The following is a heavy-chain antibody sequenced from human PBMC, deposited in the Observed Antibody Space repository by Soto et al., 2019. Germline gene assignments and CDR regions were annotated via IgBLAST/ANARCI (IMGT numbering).Heavy chain of an antibody. CDR2: IWYDGSNK. D-gene: IGHD3-10*01. V-gene: IGHV3-33*01. CDR3: ARGNSGSYFGPFDY. CDR1: GFTFSSYG. Sequence: GGSLRLSCAASGFTFSSYGMHWVRQAPGKGLEWVAVIWYDGSNKYYADSVKGRFTISRDNSKNTLYLQMNSLRAEDTAVYYCARGNSGSYFGPFDYWGQGTLVTVSS. J-gene: IGHJ4*02.